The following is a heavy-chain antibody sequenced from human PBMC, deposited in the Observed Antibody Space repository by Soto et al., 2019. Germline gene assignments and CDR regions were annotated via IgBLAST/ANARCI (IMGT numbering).Heavy chain of an antibody. V-gene: IGHV4-39*01. Sequence: QLQLQESGPGLVKPSETLSLTCTVSGGSISSSSYYWGWIRQPPGKGLAWSGSIYYSGSTYYNPSLKSRVTISVDTSKNQFSLKLSSVTAADTAVYYCARHPRRKVVVAATFHYWGQGTLVTVSS. CDR1: GGSISSSSYY. CDR3: ARHPRRKVVVAATFHY. CDR2: IYYSGST. J-gene: IGHJ4*02. D-gene: IGHD2-15*01.